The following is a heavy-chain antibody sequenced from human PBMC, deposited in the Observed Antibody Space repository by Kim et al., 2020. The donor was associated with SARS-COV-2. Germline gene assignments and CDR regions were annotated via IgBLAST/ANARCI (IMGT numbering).Heavy chain of an antibody. V-gene: IGHV4-39*01. J-gene: IGHJ4*02. CDR2: VYYLGTT. D-gene: IGHD6-19*01. Sequence: SETLSLTCSVSGGSISSTAYYWGWIRQPPGKGLEWIGGVYYLGTTYYNPSLKSRVTISVDTSRNKFSLSLTSVTAADTAVYYCARHAVAGTTHGYFDYWGQGTLVTVSS. CDR1: GGSISSTAYY. CDR3: ARHAVAGTTHGYFDY.